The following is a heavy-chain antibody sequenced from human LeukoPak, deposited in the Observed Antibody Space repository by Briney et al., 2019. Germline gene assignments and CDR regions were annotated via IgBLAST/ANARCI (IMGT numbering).Heavy chain of an antibody. CDR2: IYYSGST. J-gene: IGHJ5*02. D-gene: IGHD3-22*01. CDR3: ARQYYYDSSGYYGWSDP. V-gene: IGHV4-39*01. Sequence: SETLSLTCTVSGGSISSSSYYWGWIRQPPGKGLEWIGSIYYSGSTYYNPSLKSRVTISVDTSKNQFSLKLSSVTAADTAVYYCARQYYYDSSGYYGWSDPWGQGTLVTVSS. CDR1: GGSISSSSYY.